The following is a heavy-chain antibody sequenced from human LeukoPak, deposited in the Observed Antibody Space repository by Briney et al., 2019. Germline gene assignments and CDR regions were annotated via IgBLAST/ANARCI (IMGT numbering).Heavy chain of an antibody. J-gene: IGHJ4*02. Sequence: GGSLRLSCAASGFTFSSYSMNWVRQAPGKGLEWVSSISSSSSYIYYADSVKGRFTISRDNAKNSLYLQMNSLRAEDTAVYYCARASCSGWYFDYWGQGTLVTVSS. V-gene: IGHV3-21*01. CDR1: GFTFSSYS. CDR2: ISSSSSYI. CDR3: ARASCSGWYFDY. D-gene: IGHD6-19*01.